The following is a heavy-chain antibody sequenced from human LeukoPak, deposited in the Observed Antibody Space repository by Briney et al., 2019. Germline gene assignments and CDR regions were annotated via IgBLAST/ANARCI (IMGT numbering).Heavy chain of an antibody. J-gene: IGHJ3*02. V-gene: IGHV3-20*04. CDR2: INWNGGST. Sequence: PGGSLRLSCAASGFTFDDYGMSWVRQAPGKGLEWVSGINWNGGSTGYADSVKGRFTISRDNAKNSLYLQMNSLRAEDTALYYCAREPLWFGELRRSEGQHAFDIRGQGTMVTVSS. D-gene: IGHD3-10*01. CDR3: AREPLWFGELRRSEGQHAFDI. CDR1: GFTFDDYG.